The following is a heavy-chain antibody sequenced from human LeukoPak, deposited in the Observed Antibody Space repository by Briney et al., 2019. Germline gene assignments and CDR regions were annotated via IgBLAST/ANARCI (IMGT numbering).Heavy chain of an antibody. J-gene: IGHJ4*02. CDR3: AKDPAGVAAAGIPY. CDR1: GFTFSNYV. CDR2: ISASGGST. D-gene: IGHD6-13*01. Sequence: TGGSLRPSCAASGFTFSNYVMSWVRQAPGQGLEWVSAISASGGSTYYGDSVKGRFTISRDNVKNTLYLQMNSLRVEDTAVYHCAKDPAGVAAAGIPYWGQGTLVTVSS. V-gene: IGHV3-23*01.